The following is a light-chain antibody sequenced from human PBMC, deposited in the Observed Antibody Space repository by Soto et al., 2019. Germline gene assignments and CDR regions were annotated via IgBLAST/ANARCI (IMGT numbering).Light chain of an antibody. J-gene: IGLJ2*01. CDR1: GSDVGGYDY. V-gene: IGLV2-14*03. CDR3: SSYTSSSTLI. Sequence: QSALTQPVSVSGSPGQSITISCTGTGSDVGGYDYVSWYQHHPGKAPKLMIFDVSSRPSGISIRFSGSKSGNTASLTISGLQAEDEADFYCSSYTSSSTLIFGGGTKLTVL. CDR2: DVS.